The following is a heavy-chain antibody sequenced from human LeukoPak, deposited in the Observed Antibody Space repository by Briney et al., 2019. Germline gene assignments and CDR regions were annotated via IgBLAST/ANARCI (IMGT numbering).Heavy chain of an antibody. CDR3: ARVLGYSRRNPFDS. J-gene: IGHJ5*01. CDR2: NYPGNSDT. CDR1: GYTFISHW. V-gene: IGHV5-51*01. D-gene: IGHD5-18*01. Sequence: GESLKISCKGSGYTFISHWIGWVRQMPGKGLEWMGTNYPGNSDTRYSPSFQGQVTISVDNSINTAYLQWNSLRASDTATYYCARVLGYSRRNPFDSWGQGTLVTVSS.